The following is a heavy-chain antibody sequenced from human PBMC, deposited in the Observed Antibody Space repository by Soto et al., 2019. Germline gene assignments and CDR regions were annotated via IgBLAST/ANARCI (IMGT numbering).Heavy chain of an antibody. CDR3: ARRWTTGEIDY. D-gene: IGHD4-17*01. Sequence: QVQLVQSGGEVKKPGASVKVSCKASGYIFNSFGISWVRQAPGQGLEWMGWISAYTGNTKYAQNCQGXDTXNXGTSTSTAYMELRSLRSDDTAVYYCARRWTTGEIDYWGQGTLVTVSS. J-gene: IGHJ4*02. CDR1: GYIFNSFG. V-gene: IGHV1-18*01. CDR2: ISAYTGNT.